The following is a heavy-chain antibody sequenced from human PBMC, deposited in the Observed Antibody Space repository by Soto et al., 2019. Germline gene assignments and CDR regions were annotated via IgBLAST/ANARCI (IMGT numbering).Heavy chain of an antibody. J-gene: IGHJ4*02. Sequence: PSGTPSPPRAVYCWSFRGFYWGRVRQPPGKGLEWIGEINHSGSTNYNPSLKSRVTISVDTSKNQFSLKLSSVTAADTAVYYCARVGNNWNRLDYWGQGTLVTVSS. V-gene: IGHV4-34*01. D-gene: IGHD1-20*01. CDR3: ARVGNNWNRLDY. CDR2: INHSGST. CDR1: CWSFRGFY.